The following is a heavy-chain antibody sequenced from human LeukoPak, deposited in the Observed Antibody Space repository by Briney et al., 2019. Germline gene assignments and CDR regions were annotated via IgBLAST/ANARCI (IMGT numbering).Heavy chain of an antibody. CDR3: ARRPLGGMDV. J-gene: IGHJ6*02. V-gene: IGHV4-34*01. CDR2: INHSGST. Sequence: SEILSLTCAVYGGSFSGYYWSWIRQPPGRGLEWIGEINHSGSTNYNPSLKSRVTISVDTSKNQFSLRLNSVTAADTAVYYCARRPLGGMDVWGQGTTVTVSS. CDR1: GGSFSGYY. D-gene: IGHD7-27*01.